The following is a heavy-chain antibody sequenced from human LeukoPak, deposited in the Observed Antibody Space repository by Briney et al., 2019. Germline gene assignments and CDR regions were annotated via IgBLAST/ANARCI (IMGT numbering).Heavy chain of an antibody. V-gene: IGHV1-69*05. D-gene: IGHD6-6*01. CDR2: IIPIFGTA. Sequence: GSSVKVSCKASGGTFSSYAISWVRQAPGQGLEWMGGIIPIFGTANYAQKFQGRVTITTDESTSTAYMELSSLRSEDTAVYYCAREGYSSSSRYYYYYMDVWGEGTTVTVSS. CDR1: GGTFSSYA. CDR3: AREGYSSSSRYYYYYMDV. J-gene: IGHJ6*03.